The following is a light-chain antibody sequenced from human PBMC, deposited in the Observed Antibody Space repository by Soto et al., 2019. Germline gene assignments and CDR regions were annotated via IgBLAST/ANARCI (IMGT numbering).Light chain of an antibody. V-gene: IGLV2-14*01. CDR1: SSDIGGHDY. CDR3: SSYTDRDNFYV. Sequence: QSALTQPASVSGSPGQSITISCNGTSSDIGGHDYVSWYQQQSGKAPKLTIFEVNHRPSGVSNRFSGSKSGNTASLTISGLQDEDEADYYCSSYTDRDNFYVLGSGTKVTVL. CDR2: EVN. J-gene: IGLJ1*01.